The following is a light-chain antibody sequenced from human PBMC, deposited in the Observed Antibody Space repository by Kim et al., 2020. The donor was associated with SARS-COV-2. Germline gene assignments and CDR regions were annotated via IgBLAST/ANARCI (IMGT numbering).Light chain of an antibody. J-gene: IGKJ2*01. CDR1: QSISTY. Sequence: SAALVDSVTITCQASQSISTYLNSYHHRPGNAPKILIYTVSSLQGGVPPRFSGSGSRTVFTLTISSLQPEDFATYFCQQSYASPYTFGQGTKLEV. CDR3: QQSYASPYT. V-gene: IGKV1-39*01. CDR2: TVS.